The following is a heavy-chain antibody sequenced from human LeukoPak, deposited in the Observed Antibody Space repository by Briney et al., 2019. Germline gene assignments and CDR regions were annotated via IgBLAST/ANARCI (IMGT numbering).Heavy chain of an antibody. Sequence: SETLSLTCTASGGSISSGDYYWSWIRQPPGKGLEWIGYIYYSETTYYHPSLKSRVTISVDTSNNYYSLRLSSVTAADTAVYYCARLKPYSSTSAYYFDYWGQGTLVTVSS. V-gene: IGHV4-30-4*01. CDR2: IYYSETT. J-gene: IGHJ4*02. CDR3: ARLKPYSSTSAYYFDY. D-gene: IGHD6-13*01. CDR1: GGSISSGDYY.